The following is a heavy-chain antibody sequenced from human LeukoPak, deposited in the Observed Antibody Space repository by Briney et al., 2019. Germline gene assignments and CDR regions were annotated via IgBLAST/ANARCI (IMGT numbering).Heavy chain of an antibody. J-gene: IGHJ4*02. CDR2: IWYDGSNK. CDR3: AGVDYHFDY. V-gene: IGHV3-33*01. D-gene: IGHD4-11*01. Sequence: MXXVXQAXXKGLEWVAVIWYDGSNKYYADSVKGRFTISRDNSKNTLYLQMNSLRAEDTAVYYCAGVDYHFDYWGQGTLVTVSS.